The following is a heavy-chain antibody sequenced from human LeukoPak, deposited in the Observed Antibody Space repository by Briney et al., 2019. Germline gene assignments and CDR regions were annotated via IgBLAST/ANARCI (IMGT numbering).Heavy chain of an antibody. V-gene: IGHV4-59*01. CDR1: GGSTSSYF. CDR3: AREPRSPGGRGRPFDF. D-gene: IGHD2-15*01. Sequence: PSETLSLTCTVSGGSTSSYFWSWIRQPPGKGLEWIGYIYYSGTTNYTPSLKSRVTISVDTSKNQFSLRLSSVTAADTAVYYCAREPRSPGGRGRPFDFWGQGTLVTVSS. CDR2: IYYSGTT. J-gene: IGHJ4*02.